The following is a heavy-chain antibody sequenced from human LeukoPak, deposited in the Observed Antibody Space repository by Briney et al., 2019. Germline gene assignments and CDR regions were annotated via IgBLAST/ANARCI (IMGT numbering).Heavy chain of an antibody. CDR1: GYTLTELS. CDR3: ATARFTMVRGDEFDY. CDR2: FDPEDGET. J-gene: IGHJ4*02. D-gene: IGHD3-10*01. V-gene: IGHV1-24*01. Sequence: ASVKVSCKVSGYTLTELSMHWVRQAPGKGLEWMGGFDPEDGETIYAQKFQGRVTMTEDTSTDTAYMELSSLGSEDTAVYYCATARFTMVRGDEFDYWGQGTLVTVSS.